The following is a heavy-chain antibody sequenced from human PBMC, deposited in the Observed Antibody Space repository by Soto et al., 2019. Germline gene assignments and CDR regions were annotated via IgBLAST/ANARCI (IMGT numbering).Heavy chain of an antibody. CDR1: GYTFTSYG. Sequence: EASVKVSCKASGYTFTSYGISWVRQAPGQGLEWMGWISAYNGNTNYAQKLQGRVTMTTDTSTSTAYMELRSLRSDDTAVYYCARGYENLPLGYTGAFDYWGQGTLVTVSS. CDR2: ISAYNGNT. CDR3: ARGYENLPLGYTGAFDY. D-gene: IGHD5-12*01. V-gene: IGHV1-18*04. J-gene: IGHJ4*02.